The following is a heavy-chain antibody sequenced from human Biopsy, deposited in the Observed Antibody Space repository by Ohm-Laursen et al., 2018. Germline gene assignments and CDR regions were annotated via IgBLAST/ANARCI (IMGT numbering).Heavy chain of an antibody. CDR1: GFTFSNYA. D-gene: IGHD2-21*02. CDR3: AKDRWPHVVVVTTNFDS. V-gene: IGHV3-23*01. CDR2: FSGSGGST. Sequence: SLRLSCTAPGFTFSNYAMSWVRQAPGKGLEWVSTFSGSGGSTNYADSVKGRFTISRDNSKNTLYLQMNSLRAEDTAVYYCAKDRWPHVVVVTTNFDSWGQGTLVTVSS. J-gene: IGHJ4*02.